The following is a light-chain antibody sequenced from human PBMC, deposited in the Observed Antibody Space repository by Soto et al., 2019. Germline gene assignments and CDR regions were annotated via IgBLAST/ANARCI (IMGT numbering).Light chain of an antibody. CDR3: GTWDSSMSAYV. Sequence: QSVLTQPPSVSAAPGQKVTISCSGSSSNIGNNYVSWYQQLPGTAPKLLSYDNNKRPSGIPDRFSGSKSGTSATLGITGLQTGDEADYYCGTWDSSMSAYVFGTGTKGTVL. CDR1: SSNIGNNY. V-gene: IGLV1-51*01. CDR2: DNN. J-gene: IGLJ1*01.